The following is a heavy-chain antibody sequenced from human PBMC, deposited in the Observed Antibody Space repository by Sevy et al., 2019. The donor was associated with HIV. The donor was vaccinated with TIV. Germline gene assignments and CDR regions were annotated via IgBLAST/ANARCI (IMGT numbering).Heavy chain of an antibody. V-gene: IGHV3-7*01. CDR3: TRDERGSYNSPDY. Sequence: GGSLRLSCVASGFSFSSYYMSWVRQAPGKRLEWVATIKVDGSGTWHLNSVRGRFTISRDNAKNSLFLQMNSLRDEHTALYYCTRDERGSYNSPDYWGQGTLVTVSS. CDR2: IKVDGSGT. CDR1: GFSFSSYY. J-gene: IGHJ4*02. D-gene: IGHD1-1*01.